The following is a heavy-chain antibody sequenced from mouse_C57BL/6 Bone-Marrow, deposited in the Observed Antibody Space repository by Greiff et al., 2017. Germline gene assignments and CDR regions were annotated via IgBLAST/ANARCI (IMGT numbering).Heavy chain of an antibody. CDR2: INPNNGGT. CDR3: ARLGDGYYLFAY. D-gene: IGHD2-3*01. CDR1: GYTFTDYN. J-gene: IGHJ3*01. V-gene: IGHV1-18*01. Sequence: EVQLQQSGPELVKPGASVKIPCKASGYTFTDYNMDWVKQSHGKSLEWIGDINPNNGGTIYNQKFKGKATLTVDKSSSTAYMELRSLTSEDTAVYYCARLGDGYYLFAYWGQGTLVTVSA.